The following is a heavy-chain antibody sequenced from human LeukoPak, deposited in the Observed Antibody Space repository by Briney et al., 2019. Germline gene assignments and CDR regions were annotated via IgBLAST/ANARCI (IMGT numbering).Heavy chain of an antibody. Sequence: GGSLRLFCAASGFTVSSNYMSWVRQAPGKGLEWVSVIYSGGSTYYADSVKGRFTISRDNSKNTLYLQMNSLRAEDTAVYYCARDGFSSGYPYDAFDIWGQGTMVTVSS. J-gene: IGHJ3*02. D-gene: IGHD3-22*01. V-gene: IGHV3-53*01. CDR3: ARDGFSSGYPYDAFDI. CDR2: IYSGGST. CDR1: GFTVSSNY.